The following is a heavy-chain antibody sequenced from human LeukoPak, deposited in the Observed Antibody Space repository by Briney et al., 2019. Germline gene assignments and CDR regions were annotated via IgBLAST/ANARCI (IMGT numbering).Heavy chain of an antibody. V-gene: IGHV1-46*01. CDR1: GYTFTSYY. CDR3: ARSALCGGDCYHAAFDY. CDR2: INPSGGST. Sequence: ALVKVSCTASGYTFTSYYMHWVRQAPGQGLEWMGIINPSGGSTSYAQKFQGRVTMTRDTSTSTVYMELSSLRSEDTAVYYCARSALCGGDCYHAAFDYWGQGTLVTVSS. J-gene: IGHJ4*02. D-gene: IGHD2-21*02.